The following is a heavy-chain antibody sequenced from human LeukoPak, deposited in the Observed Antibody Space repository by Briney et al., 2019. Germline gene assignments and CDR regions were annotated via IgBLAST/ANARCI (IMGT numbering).Heavy chain of an antibody. CDR3: AKDGVILAPGIYWYMDV. Sequence: GGSLRLSCAASGFTFSSYSMNWVRQAPGKGLEWVSSISSSSSYTYYADSAKGRFTISRDNSKNTLYLEMNSLRAEDTAVFYCAKDGVILAPGIYWYMDVWGRGTTVTVSS. V-gene: IGHV3-21*01. D-gene: IGHD3-16*02. CDR1: GFTFSSYS. CDR2: ISSSSSYT. J-gene: IGHJ6*03.